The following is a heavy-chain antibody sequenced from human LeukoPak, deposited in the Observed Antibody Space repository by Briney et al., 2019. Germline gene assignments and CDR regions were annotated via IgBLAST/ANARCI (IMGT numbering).Heavy chain of an antibody. Sequence: SVKVSCKASGGTFSSYAISWVRQAPGQGLEWMGGIIPIFGTANYAQKFQGRVTIPADESTSTAYMELSSLRSEDTAVYYCARVSLPSEYSGSFDYWGQGTLVTVSS. J-gene: IGHJ4*02. CDR2: IIPIFGTA. V-gene: IGHV1-69*01. CDR3: ARVSLPSEYSGSFDY. CDR1: GGTFSSYA. D-gene: IGHD1-26*01.